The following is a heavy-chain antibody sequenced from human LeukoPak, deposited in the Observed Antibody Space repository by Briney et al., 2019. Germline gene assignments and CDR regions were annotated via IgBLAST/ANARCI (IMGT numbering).Heavy chain of an antibody. Sequence: IPGGSLRLSCAASGFTFSDYYMSWIRQAPGKGLEWVSYISSTSNTIYYADSVKGRFTISRDNAKNSLYLQMNSLRDEDMAVYYCARPRYCSGGSCYLSDWGQGTLVTVSS. CDR3: ARPRYCSGGSCYLSD. V-gene: IGHV3-11*04. CDR2: ISSTSNTI. CDR1: GFTFSDYY. J-gene: IGHJ4*02. D-gene: IGHD2-15*01.